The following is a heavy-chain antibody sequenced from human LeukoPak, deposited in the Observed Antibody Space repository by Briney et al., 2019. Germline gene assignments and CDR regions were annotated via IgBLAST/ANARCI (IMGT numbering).Heavy chain of an antibody. J-gene: IGHJ4*02. CDR3: AKNVMYSSSAVDY. CDR2: ISLGGVNT. Sequence: GGSLRLSCAASGFTFSSYAMGWVRQAPGKGLEWVSAISLGGVNTYYADSVKGRFTVSRVNSKNTLYLQMNSLRVEDTAVYYCAKNVMYSSSAVDYWGQGTLVTVSS. V-gene: IGHV3-23*01. D-gene: IGHD6-6*01. CDR1: GFTFSSYA.